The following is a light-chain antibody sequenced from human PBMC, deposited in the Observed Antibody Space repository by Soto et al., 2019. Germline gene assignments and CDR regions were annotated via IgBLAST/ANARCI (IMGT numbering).Light chain of an antibody. V-gene: IGKV1-5*01. J-gene: IGKJ2*01. CDR1: QSVTTW. CDR2: DAS. CDR3: QQYKSDSQT. Sequence: PSTLSASVGDRVTITCRASQSVTTWLAWYQQKPGKAPKLLIYDASSLESGVPSRFSGSGSGTQFTLTIGSLQPDDFATYYCQQYKSDSQTFGQGTKVDIK.